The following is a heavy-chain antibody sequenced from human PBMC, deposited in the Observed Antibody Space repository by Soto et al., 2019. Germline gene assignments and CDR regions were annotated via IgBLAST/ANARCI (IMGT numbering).Heavy chain of an antibody. J-gene: IGHJ6*03. CDR1: GFTFSSYS. V-gene: IGHV3-21*01. CDR3: ARDAEGHYYYYYYMDV. Sequence: GGSLRLSCAASGFTFSSYSMNWFRQAPGKGLEWVSSISSSSSYIYYADSVKGRFTISRDNAKNSLYLQMNSLRAEDTAVYYCARDAEGHYYYYYYMDVWGKGTTVTVS. CDR2: ISSSSSYI.